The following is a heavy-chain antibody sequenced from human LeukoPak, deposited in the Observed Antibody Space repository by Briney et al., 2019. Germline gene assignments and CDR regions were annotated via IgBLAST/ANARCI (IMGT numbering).Heavy chain of an antibody. D-gene: IGHD3-3*01. J-gene: IGHJ5*02. CDR2: MSPNTGKT. Sequence: ASVKVSCKASGYTFTSYDINWVRQAPGQGLEWMGRMSPNTGKTDYGQNFQGRVTITRDTSINTVYMEVRSLRSNDTAVYYCARSFVDYWSGYYRRDWFDPWGQGTLVTVSS. CDR1: GYTFTSYD. V-gene: IGHV1-8*03. CDR3: ARSFVDYWSGYYRRDWFDP.